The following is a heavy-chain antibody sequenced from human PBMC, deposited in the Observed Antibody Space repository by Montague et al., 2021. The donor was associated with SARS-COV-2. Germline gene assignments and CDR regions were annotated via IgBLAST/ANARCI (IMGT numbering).Heavy chain of an antibody. CDR3: ARGPLSVSMIVVVFTSASYYFDY. Sequence: SETLSLTCAVYGGSFGGDHWSWIRQPPGKGLEWIGDIKQSGRTNYNPSLKSRVTISVDTSKNQFSLKVTSVTAADTAVYFCARGPLSVSMIVVVFTSASYYFDYWGQGAQVTVSS. J-gene: IGHJ4*02. V-gene: IGHV4-34*01. CDR2: IKQSGRT. CDR1: GGSFGGDH. D-gene: IGHD3-22*01.